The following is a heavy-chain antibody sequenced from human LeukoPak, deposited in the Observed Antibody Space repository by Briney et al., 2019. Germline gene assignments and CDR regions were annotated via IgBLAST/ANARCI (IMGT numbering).Heavy chain of an antibody. CDR2: IYYSGST. CDR1: GGSISNINYS. Sequence: SETLSLTCTVSGGSISNINYSWSWIRRPPGKGLEWIGYIYYSGSTYYNPALRSRVTISVDTSKNQFSLKLSSVTAADTAVYYCAREARITMIVVVSRGGMDVWGQGTTVTVSS. V-gene: IGHV4-39*07. J-gene: IGHJ6*02. D-gene: IGHD3-22*01. CDR3: AREARITMIVVVSRGGMDV.